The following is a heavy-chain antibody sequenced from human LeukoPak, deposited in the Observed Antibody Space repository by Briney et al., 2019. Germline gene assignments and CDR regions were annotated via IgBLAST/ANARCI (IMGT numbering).Heavy chain of an antibody. Sequence: GGSLRLSCSASRFTFSNYAIHWVRQAPGKGLGWVSAINPTGGSTYYADSVKGRFTISRDNSKNTLYLQMNSLRAEDTAVYFCASAGSHSYFDSWGPGTLVTVSS. J-gene: IGHJ4*02. CDR2: INPTGGST. CDR3: ASAGSHSYFDS. D-gene: IGHD6-13*01. CDR1: RFTFSNYA. V-gene: IGHV3-23*01.